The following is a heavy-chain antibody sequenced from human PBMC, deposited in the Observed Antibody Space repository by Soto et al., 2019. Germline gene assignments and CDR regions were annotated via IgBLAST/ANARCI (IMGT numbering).Heavy chain of an antibody. CDR2: MYYTGVT. V-gene: IGHV4-61*01. CDR3: ARGGEPLGYYGLDV. J-gene: IGHJ6*02. Sequence: PSETLSLTCSASGGSVRSGNHFWNWIRQPPGRGLEWLGYMYYTGVTNYNPSLKSRVSMSVDTSKDQFSLNLTSLTAADTAVYYCARGGEPLGYYGLDVWGQGTTVAVSS. CDR1: GGSVRSGNHF.